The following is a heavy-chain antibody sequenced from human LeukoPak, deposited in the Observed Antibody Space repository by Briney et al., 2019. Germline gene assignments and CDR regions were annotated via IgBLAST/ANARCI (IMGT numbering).Heavy chain of an antibody. D-gene: IGHD2-2*01. Sequence: PSETLSLTCAVYGGSFSGYYLRWIRQPPGKGLAWMGEINHSGSTNYNPTLKSRVTISVDTSKNKFSLKLRSVTAADTAVYFCARGLYCSSTSCDDTDYWGQGTLVTVSS. CDR1: GGSFSGYY. V-gene: IGHV4-34*01. CDR2: INHSGST. CDR3: ARGLYCSSTSCDDTDY. J-gene: IGHJ4*02.